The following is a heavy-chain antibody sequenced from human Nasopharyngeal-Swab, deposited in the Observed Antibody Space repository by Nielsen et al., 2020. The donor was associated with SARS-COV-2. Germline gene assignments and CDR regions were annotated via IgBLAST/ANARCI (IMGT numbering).Heavy chain of an antibody. V-gene: IGHV3-15*01. D-gene: IGHD3-3*01. CDR2: IKSKVDGGRT. CDR1: GFTFNDVG. J-gene: IGHJ5*02. Sequence: GESLKISCVASGFTFNDVGMHWVHQAPGKGLEWVGRIKSKVDGGRTDYAAPVKDRFIISRDDSKNMLYVQMNSLRTEDTAVYYCSTNKYRSGDDRWGQGTLVTVSS. CDR3: STNKYRSGDDR.